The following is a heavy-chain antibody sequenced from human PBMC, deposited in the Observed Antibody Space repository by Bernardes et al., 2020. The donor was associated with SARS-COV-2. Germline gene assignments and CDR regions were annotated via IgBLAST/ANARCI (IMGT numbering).Heavy chain of an antibody. D-gene: IGHD3-16*01. CDR2: IYSGGST. CDR3: ARTVYVAPPYGMDV. V-gene: IGHV3-66*02. Sequence: GSRRLSCAGSGVSVTSNYMCWVRQAPGKGLEWVTVIYSGGSTYYADSVEGRFTISRDNSKNTLYLQMNSLRAEDTAVYYCARTVYVAPPYGMDVWGQGTTVTVSS. CDR1: GVSVTSNY. J-gene: IGHJ6*02.